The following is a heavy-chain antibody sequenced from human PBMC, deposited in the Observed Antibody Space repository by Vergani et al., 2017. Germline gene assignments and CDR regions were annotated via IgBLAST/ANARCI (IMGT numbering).Heavy chain of an antibody. D-gene: IGHD3-10*01. Sequence: EVQLVESGGGLVKPGGSLRLSCAASGFTFSSYSMNWVRQAPGKGLEWVSSISSSSSYIYYADSVKGRFTISRDNAKNSLYLQMNSLRAEDTAVYYCARGDYYGSGFLYYYGMDVWGQGTTVTVSS. V-gene: IGHV3-21*01. CDR2: ISSSSSYI. CDR1: GFTFSSYS. CDR3: ARGDYYGSGFLYYYGMDV. J-gene: IGHJ6*02.